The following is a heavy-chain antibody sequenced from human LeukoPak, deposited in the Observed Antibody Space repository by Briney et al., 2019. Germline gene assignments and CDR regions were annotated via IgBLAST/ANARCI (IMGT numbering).Heavy chain of an antibody. Sequence: PSETLSLTCTVSGDSISSSSHYWGWIRQPPGKGLEWIGSIYYSGSALYNPSLKSRVTISADASKNQFSLKLSSVTAADTAVYYCARTTEGGYTYGYFYYYYMDVWGKGTTVTISS. V-gene: IGHV4-39*07. CDR2: IYYSGSA. D-gene: IGHD5-18*01. CDR3: ARTTEGGYTYGYFYYYYMDV. CDR1: GDSISSSSHY. J-gene: IGHJ6*03.